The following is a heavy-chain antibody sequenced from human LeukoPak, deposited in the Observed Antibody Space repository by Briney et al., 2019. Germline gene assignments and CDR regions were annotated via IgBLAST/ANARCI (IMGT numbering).Heavy chain of an antibody. V-gene: IGHV3-23*01. CDR3: AKDFISGWYQDLGY. CDR1: GFTFSSYA. D-gene: IGHD6-19*01. Sequence: GGSLRLSCAASGFTFSSYAMSWVRQAPGKGLEWVSAISGSGGSTYYADSVKGRFTISRDNSRDTLYLQMNSLRAEDTAVYYCAKDFISGWYQDLGYWGQGTLVTFSS. CDR2: ISGSGGST. J-gene: IGHJ4*02.